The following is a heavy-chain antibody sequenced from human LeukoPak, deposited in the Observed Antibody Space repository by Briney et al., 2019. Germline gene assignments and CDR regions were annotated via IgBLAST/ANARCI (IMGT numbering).Heavy chain of an antibody. J-gene: IGHJ3*02. Sequence: SETLSLXCTVSGGSISSYYWSWIRQPPGKGLEWIGYIYYSGSTNYNPSLKSRVTISVDTSKNQFSLKLSSVTAADTAVYYCASNWNDDAFDIWGQGTMVTVSS. D-gene: IGHD1-20*01. CDR3: ASNWNDDAFDI. CDR1: GGSISSYY. V-gene: IGHV4-59*01. CDR2: IYYSGST.